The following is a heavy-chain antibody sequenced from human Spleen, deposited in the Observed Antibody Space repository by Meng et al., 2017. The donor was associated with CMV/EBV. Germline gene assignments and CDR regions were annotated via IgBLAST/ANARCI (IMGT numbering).Heavy chain of an antibody. CDR1: GVSMSGYY. D-gene: IGHD4-11*01. V-gene: IGHV4-59*01. CDR3: ARRVYSNYYYYYGMDV. CDR2: IYDTGST. J-gene: IGHJ6*02. Sequence: SETLSLTCTVSGVSMSGYYWSWIRQPPGKGLEWIGYIYDTGSTNYNPSLKSRVTISVDTSKNQFSLKLSSVTAADTAVYYCARRVYSNYYYYYGMDVWGQGTTVTVSS.